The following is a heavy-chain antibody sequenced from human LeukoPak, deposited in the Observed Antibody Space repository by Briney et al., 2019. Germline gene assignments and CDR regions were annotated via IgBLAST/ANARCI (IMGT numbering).Heavy chain of an antibody. Sequence: GGSLRLSCAASGFTFSDCYMSWVRQAPGKGLEWASYISSSGSTVYYADPVKGRFTISRDNAKNSLYLQMNSLRAEDTAVYYCARARGYTSVGNYWGQGTLVTVSS. CDR3: ARARGYTSVGNY. D-gene: IGHD5-18*01. V-gene: IGHV3-11*04. J-gene: IGHJ4*02. CDR2: ISSSGSTV. CDR1: GFTFSDCY.